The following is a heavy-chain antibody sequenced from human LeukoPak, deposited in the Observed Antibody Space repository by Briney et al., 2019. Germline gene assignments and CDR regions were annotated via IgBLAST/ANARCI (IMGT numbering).Heavy chain of an antibody. Sequence: ASVKVSCRASGYTFTSYYMHWVRQAPGKGLEWMGIINPSGGSTSYAQKFQGRVTMTRDTSTSTVYMELSSLRAEDTAVYYCARSNWERTGGGFDVWGQGTLVTVSS. CDR2: INPSGGST. D-gene: IGHD1-14*01. J-gene: IGHJ3*01. CDR1: GYTFTSYY. CDR3: ARSNWERTGGGFDV. V-gene: IGHV1-46*01.